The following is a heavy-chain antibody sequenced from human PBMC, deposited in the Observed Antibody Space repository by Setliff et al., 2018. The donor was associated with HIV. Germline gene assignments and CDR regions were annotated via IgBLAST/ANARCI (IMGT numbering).Heavy chain of an antibody. D-gene: IGHD1-26*01. J-gene: IGHJ6*03. V-gene: IGHV4-39*01. CDR3: ARIVRWELVATSTFFYYYMDV. CDR1: GASISSSSHH. CDR2: IYYTGST. Sequence: SETLSLTCTVSGASISSSSHHWAWIRQPPGKGLEYIGNIYYTGSTHHNPSLESRVATSVDTSKNQFSLKLSSVTAADTAVYYCARIVRWELVATSTFFYYYMDVWCKGTTVTVS.